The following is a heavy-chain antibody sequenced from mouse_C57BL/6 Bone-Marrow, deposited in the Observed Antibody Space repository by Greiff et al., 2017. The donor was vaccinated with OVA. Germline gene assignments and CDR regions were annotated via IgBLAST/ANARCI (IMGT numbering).Heavy chain of an antibody. CDR3: ARHEEGPYAMDY. J-gene: IGHJ4*01. CDR1: GYTFTEYA. Sequence: QVQLQQSGAELVKPGASVKLSCKASGYTFTEYAIHWVKQRPGQGLEWIGWFYPGSGSIKYNEKFKDKATLTADNSSSTVYMELSRLTSEDSAVYFCARHEEGPYAMDYWGQGTSVTVSS. V-gene: IGHV1-62-2*01. CDR2: FYPGSGSI.